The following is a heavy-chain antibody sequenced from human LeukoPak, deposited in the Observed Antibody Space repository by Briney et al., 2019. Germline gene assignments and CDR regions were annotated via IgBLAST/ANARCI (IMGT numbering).Heavy chain of an antibody. J-gene: IGHJ4*02. CDR1: GYTFTSYG. Sequence: ASVKVSCKASGYTFTSYGISWVRQAPGRGLEWMGWISAYNGNTNYAQKLQGRVTMTTDTSTSTAYMELRSLRSDDTAVYYCARVCRYSYGSEDYYFDYWGQGTLVTVSS. CDR2: ISAYNGNT. D-gene: IGHD5-18*01. CDR3: ARVCRYSYGSEDYYFDY. V-gene: IGHV1-18*01.